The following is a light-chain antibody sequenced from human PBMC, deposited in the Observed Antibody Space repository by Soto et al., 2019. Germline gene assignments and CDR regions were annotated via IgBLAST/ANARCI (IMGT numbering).Light chain of an antibody. CDR1: QSITNNY. Sequence: ELVLTHSPATLSLSPGERARFSCRATQSITNNYVAWYQQKPGQAPRLLIYGASRRATGIPDRISGSGSGTDFTLSITRLEPEDFAVYYCHQYLDSPNTFGQGTKLEIK. V-gene: IGKV3-20*01. CDR3: HQYLDSPNT. CDR2: GAS. J-gene: IGKJ2*01.